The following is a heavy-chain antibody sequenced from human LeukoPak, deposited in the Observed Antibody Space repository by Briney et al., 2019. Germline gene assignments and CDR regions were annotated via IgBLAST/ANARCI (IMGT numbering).Heavy chain of an antibody. Sequence: SETLSLTCAVYGGSFSGYYWSWIRQPPGKGLEWIGEINHSGSTNYNPSLKSRVTISVDTSKDQFSLKLSSVTAADTAVYYCARFSVVPASYYFDYWGQGTLVTVSS. CDR3: ARFSVVPASYYFDY. D-gene: IGHD2-2*01. CDR2: INHSGST. J-gene: IGHJ4*02. V-gene: IGHV4-34*01. CDR1: GGSFSGYY.